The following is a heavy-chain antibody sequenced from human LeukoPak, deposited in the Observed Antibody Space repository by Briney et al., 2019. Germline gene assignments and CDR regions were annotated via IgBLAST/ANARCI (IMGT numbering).Heavy chain of an antibody. Sequence: PGGSLRLSCAASGFAFSSYSMNWVRQAPGKGLEWVSSISSSSSYIYYADSVKGRFTISRDNAKNSLYLQMNSRRAEDTAVYYCARDSIAAAGNFDYWGQGTLVTVSS. V-gene: IGHV3-21*01. D-gene: IGHD6-13*01. J-gene: IGHJ4*02. CDR1: GFAFSSYS. CDR3: ARDSIAAAGNFDY. CDR2: ISSSSSYI.